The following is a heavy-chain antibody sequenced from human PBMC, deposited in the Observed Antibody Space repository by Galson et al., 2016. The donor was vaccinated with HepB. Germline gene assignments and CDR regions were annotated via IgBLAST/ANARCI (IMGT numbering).Heavy chain of an antibody. CDR1: GFTFSNAW. D-gene: IGHD1-14*01. J-gene: IGHJ4*02. V-gene: IGHV3-15*01. Sequence: SLRLSCAASGFTFSNAWMTWVRQAPGKGLEWVGRIKSETDGVTTDYAAPVKGRFTISRDDSKNMLYLQMNSLKTEDTAVYYCTRARTKWDYWGQGTLVTVSS. CDR3: TRARTKWDY. CDR2: IKSETDGVTT.